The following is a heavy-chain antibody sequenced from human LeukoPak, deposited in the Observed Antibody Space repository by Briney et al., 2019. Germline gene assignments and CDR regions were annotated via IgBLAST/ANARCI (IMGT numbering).Heavy chain of an antibody. CDR1: SGSISTYY. CDR2: IYFTGRT. V-gene: IGHV4-59*01. D-gene: IGHD3-3*01. Sequence: PSETLSLTXTVSSGSISTYYWSWIRLPPGKGLEWIAYIYFTGRTQYNPSLKNRVTISVDTSKNQFSLRLSSVTPADTAVYYCARGGYDSDFDYWGQGTLVTVSS. CDR3: ARGGYDSDFDY. J-gene: IGHJ4*02.